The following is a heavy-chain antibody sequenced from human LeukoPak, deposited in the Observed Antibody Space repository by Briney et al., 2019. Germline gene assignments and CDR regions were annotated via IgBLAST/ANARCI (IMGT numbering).Heavy chain of an antibody. J-gene: IGHJ4*02. Sequence: EAPVKVSCKASGYTFSTYGISWVRQAPGQGLEWMGWISAYNGHTNYAQKFQGRVTMTTDTSTSTAYMELTSLTSDDTAVYYCARDKDLGAVAGTFDYWGQGTLVTVSS. CDR1: GYTFSTYG. CDR3: ARDKDLGAVAGTFDY. D-gene: IGHD6-19*01. V-gene: IGHV1-18*01. CDR2: ISAYNGHT.